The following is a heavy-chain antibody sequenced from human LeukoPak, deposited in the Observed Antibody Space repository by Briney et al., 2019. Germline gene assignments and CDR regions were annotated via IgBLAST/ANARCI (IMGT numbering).Heavy chain of an antibody. CDR3: ARMIYCSSTSCYRSSAFDI. J-gene: IGHJ3*02. CDR1: GGSISSYY. D-gene: IGHD2-2*02. Sequence: SETLSLTCTVSGGSISSYYWSWIRQPPGKGLEWIGYIYYSGSTNYNPSPKSRVTISVDTSKNQFSLNLSSVTAADTAVYYCARMIYCSSTSCYRSSAFDIWGQGTMVTVSS. CDR2: IYYSGST. V-gene: IGHV4-59*01.